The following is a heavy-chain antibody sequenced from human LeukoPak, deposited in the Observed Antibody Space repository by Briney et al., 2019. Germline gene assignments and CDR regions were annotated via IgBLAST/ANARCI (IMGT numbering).Heavy chain of an antibody. CDR1: GYSFTNYW. V-gene: IGHV5-51*01. J-gene: IGHJ4*02. D-gene: IGHD5-12*01. CDR3: ARRGVYSGYDYPFDY. CDR2: IYPGDSQT. Sequence: GESLQISCKGSGYSFTNYWIGWVRQVPGKGLEWMGIIYPGDSQTRYSPSFQGQVTFSSDKSISTAYLQWSSLKASDTAMYYCARRGVYSGYDYPFDYWGQGTLVTVSS.